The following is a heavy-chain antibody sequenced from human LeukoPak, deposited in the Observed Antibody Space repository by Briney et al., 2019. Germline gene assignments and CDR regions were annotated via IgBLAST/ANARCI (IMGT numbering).Heavy chain of an antibody. J-gene: IGHJ6*03. D-gene: IGHD6-13*01. CDR2: IIPIFGTA. Sequence: GASVKVSCKASGGTFSSYAISWVRQAPGQGLEWMGGIIPIFGTANYAQKFQGRVTITADKSTSTAYMELSSLRSEDTAVYYCARGASSEEIRYSSSWYGLYYYMDVWGKGTTVTVSS. CDR1: GGTFSSYA. V-gene: IGHV1-69*06. CDR3: ARGASSEEIRYSSSWYGLYYYMDV.